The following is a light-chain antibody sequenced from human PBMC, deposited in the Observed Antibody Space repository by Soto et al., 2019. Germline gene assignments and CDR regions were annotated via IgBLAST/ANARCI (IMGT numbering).Light chain of an antibody. J-gene: IGKJ1*01. Sequence: IRMTQSPSSLSASPGDRVTITCRASQGISSYLAWYQQKPGKAPKLLIYKASSLESGVPSRFSGSGSGTEFTLTISSLQPDDFATYYCQQYNSYWTFGQGTKVDIK. V-gene: IGKV1-5*03. CDR2: KAS. CDR1: QGISSY. CDR3: QQYNSYWT.